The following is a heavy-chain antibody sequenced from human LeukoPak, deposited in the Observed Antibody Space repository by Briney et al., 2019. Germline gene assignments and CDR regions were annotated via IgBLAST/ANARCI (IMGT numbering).Heavy chain of an antibody. V-gene: IGHV4-59*08. Sequence: SETLSLTCTVSGGSISSYYWSWIRQPPGKGLEWIGYIYYSGSTNYNPSLKSRVTISVDTSKNQFSLKLSSVTAADTAVYYCASMEGYSLYAFDIWGQGKMVTVSS. CDR1: GGSISSYY. CDR2: IYYSGST. D-gene: IGHD2-21*01. J-gene: IGHJ3*02. CDR3: ASMEGYSLYAFDI.